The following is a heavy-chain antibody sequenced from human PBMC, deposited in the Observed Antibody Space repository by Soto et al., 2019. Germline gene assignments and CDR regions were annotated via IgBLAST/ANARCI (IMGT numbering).Heavy chain of an antibody. J-gene: IGHJ6*02. CDR2: IYYSGST. D-gene: IGHD3-10*01. Sequence: PSETLSLTCTVSGGSISSGGYYWSWIRQHPGKGLEWIGYIYYSGSTYYNPSLKSRVTISVDTSKNQFSLKLSSVTAADTAVYYCARWWDYYGSGSYSYYGMDVWGQGTTVTVSS. CDR3: ARWWDYYGSGSYSYYGMDV. CDR1: GGSISSGGYY. V-gene: IGHV4-31*03.